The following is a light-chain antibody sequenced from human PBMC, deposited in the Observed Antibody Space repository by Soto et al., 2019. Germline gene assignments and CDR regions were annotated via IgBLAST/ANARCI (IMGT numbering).Light chain of an antibody. CDR2: AAS. CDR1: QGISND. J-gene: IGKJ1*01. V-gene: IGKV1-17*02. CDR3: LQHYSHPPWT. Sequence: DIQMTQSPSSLSASVGDRVTITCWASQGISNDLNWYQQKPGKAPKPLIYAASSLQGGVPSRFSGSGSETEFTLTISDLQPEDFATYYCLQHYSHPPWTFGQGTKVEIK.